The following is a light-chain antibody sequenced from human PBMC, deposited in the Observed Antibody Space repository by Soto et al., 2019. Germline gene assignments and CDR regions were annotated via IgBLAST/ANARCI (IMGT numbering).Light chain of an antibody. Sequence: DIVLTQSPATLSLSPGERATLSCRASQSVSSYLAWYQQKPGQAPRLLIYDASNRDTGIPARFSGSGSGTEFTLTISSREPEDFAVYYCQQRSNWPKTFGQGTKVEIK. CDR1: QSVSSY. J-gene: IGKJ1*01. CDR3: QQRSNWPKT. V-gene: IGKV3-11*01. CDR2: DAS.